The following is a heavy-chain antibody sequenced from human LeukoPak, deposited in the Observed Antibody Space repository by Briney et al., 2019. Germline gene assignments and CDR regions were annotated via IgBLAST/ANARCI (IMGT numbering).Heavy chain of an antibody. V-gene: IGHV1-18*01. Sequence: ASVTVSCKASGYTFTSYGISWVRQAPGQGLEWMGWISAYNGNTNYAQKLQGRVTMTTDTSTSTAYMELRSLRSDDTAVYYCARDPFSPIAAAGTLKWFYPCGQGTLVTVSS. J-gene: IGHJ5*02. D-gene: IGHD6-13*01. CDR1: GYTFTSYG. CDR2: ISAYNGNT. CDR3: ARDPFSPIAAAGTLKWFYP.